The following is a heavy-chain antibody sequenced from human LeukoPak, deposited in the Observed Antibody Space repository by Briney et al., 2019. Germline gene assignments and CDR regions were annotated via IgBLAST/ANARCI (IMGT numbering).Heavy chain of an antibody. CDR2: ISSSSSTI. V-gene: IGHV3-48*01. Sequence: GGSLRLSCAASGFSFSSYSMNWVRQAPGKGLEWVSYISSSSSTIYYADSVKGRFTISRDNSKNTLYLQMNSLRAEDTAVYYCARVNVVVTAAGYFDYWGQGTLVTVSS. D-gene: IGHD2-21*02. J-gene: IGHJ4*02. CDR1: GFSFSSYS. CDR3: ARVNVVVTAAGYFDY.